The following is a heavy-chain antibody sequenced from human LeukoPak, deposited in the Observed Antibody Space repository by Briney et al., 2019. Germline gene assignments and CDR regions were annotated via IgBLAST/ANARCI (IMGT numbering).Heavy chain of an antibody. D-gene: IGHD6-19*01. Sequence: ASVKVSCKASGYTFTSYGINWVRQAPGQGLEWMGWIIGYNGNTHYAQKFQGRVTMTADTSTSTAYMELRSLRSDDTAVYYCARDRGEYSSGWSDFDYWGQGTLVTAFS. CDR3: ARDRGEYSSGWSDFDY. V-gene: IGHV1-18*01. CDR1: GYTFTSYG. CDR2: IIGYNGNT. J-gene: IGHJ4*02.